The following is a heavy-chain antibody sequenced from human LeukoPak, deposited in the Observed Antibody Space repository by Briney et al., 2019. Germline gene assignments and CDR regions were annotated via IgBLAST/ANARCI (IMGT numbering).Heavy chain of an antibody. CDR3: AKFQNYYDSSGYYSTHFDY. CDR1: GFXFSSYA. J-gene: IGHJ4*02. Sequence: GGSLRLSCAASGFXFSSYAMSWVRQAPGKGLEWVSHISVSGGSTYYADSVKGRFTISRDNSKNTLYLQMNSLRAEDAALYYCAKFQNYYDSSGYYSTHFDYWGQGTLVTVSS. D-gene: IGHD3-22*01. CDR2: ISVSGGST. V-gene: IGHV3-23*01.